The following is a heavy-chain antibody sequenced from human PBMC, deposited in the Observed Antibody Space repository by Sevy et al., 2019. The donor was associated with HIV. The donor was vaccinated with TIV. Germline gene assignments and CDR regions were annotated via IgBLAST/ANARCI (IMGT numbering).Heavy chain of an antibody. Sequence: GGSLRLSCAASGFSLSDHAVSWVRQTPGKGLEWLAVISYNGRNQYYADSVKGRFTISKDDSKNTLYLQLNSLRAEDTAVYYCARFVGYCSGGRCFIIDFWGQGTLVTVSS. CDR1: GFSLSDHA. J-gene: IGHJ4*02. CDR3: ARFVGYCSGGRCFIIDF. D-gene: IGHD2-15*01. V-gene: IGHV3-30*04. CDR2: ISYNGRNQ.